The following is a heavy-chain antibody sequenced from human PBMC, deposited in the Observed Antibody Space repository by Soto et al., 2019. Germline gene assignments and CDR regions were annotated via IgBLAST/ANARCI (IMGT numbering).Heavy chain of an antibody. V-gene: IGHV3-53*02. J-gene: IGHJ4*02. D-gene: IGHD2-21*02. CDR1: GFSVRTNY. CDR3: ARAGVTPDFFDY. Sequence: EVQVVETGGGLIQPGGSLRLSCAASGFSVRTNYMSWVRQAPGKGLEWVSVFESGGSIYYADSVKGRFIISRDYVKNTVYLQMNSLRAEDTAVYYCARAGVTPDFFDYWGQGTLVTVSS. CDR2: FESGGSI.